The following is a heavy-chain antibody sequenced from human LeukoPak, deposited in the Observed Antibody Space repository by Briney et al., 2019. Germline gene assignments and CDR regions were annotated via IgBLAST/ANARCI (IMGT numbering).Heavy chain of an antibody. D-gene: IGHD4-11*01. CDR1: GFTFSSYA. Sequence: PGGSLRLSCAASGFTFSSYAMHWVRPAPAKGLEWVAVISYDGSNKYYADSVKGRFTISRDNSKNPLYLQMNSLRAEDTAVEYCARELQALDYCGQGALGTVSS. CDR3: ARELQALDY. CDR2: ISYDGSNK. J-gene: IGHJ4*02. V-gene: IGHV3-30*04.